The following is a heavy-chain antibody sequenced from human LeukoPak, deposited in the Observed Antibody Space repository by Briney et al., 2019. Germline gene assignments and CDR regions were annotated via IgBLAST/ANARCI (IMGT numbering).Heavy chain of an antibody. J-gene: IGHJ5*02. V-gene: IGHV1-2*02. D-gene: IGHD1-1*01. Sequence: ASVKVSCKASGYTFTCYYMHWVRQAPGQGLEWMGWINPKSGGTNYEQKFQGRVIMTRDTSISTAYMELSSLRSDDTAVYYCARHMTTANNWFDPWGQGTLVTVSS. CDR2: INPKSGGT. CDR1: GYTFTCYY. CDR3: ARHMTTANNWFDP.